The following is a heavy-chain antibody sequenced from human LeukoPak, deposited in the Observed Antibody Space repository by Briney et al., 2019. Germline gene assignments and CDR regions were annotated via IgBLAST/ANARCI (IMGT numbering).Heavy chain of an antibody. CDR3: ARGYYDFWSGYYSLCVYFDY. CDR1: GFTFSSYS. J-gene: IGHJ4*02. D-gene: IGHD3-3*01. V-gene: IGHV3-21*01. CDR2: ISSSSSYI. Sequence: GGSLRLSCAASGFTFSSYSMNWVRQAPGKGLEWVSSISSSSSYIYYADSVKGRFTISRDNAKNSLYLQMNSLRAEDTAVYYCARGYYDFWSGYYSLCVYFDYWGQGTLVTVSS.